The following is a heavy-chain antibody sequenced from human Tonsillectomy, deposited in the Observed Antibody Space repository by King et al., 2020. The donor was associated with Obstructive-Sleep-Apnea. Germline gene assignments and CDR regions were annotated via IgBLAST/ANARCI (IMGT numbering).Heavy chain of an antibody. CDR1: GASISTAGSF. J-gene: IGHJ4*02. CDR2: IDYSGST. CDR3: ARSFYYDPLDY. V-gene: IGHV4-31*03. D-gene: IGHD3-22*01. Sequence: QLQESGPRLVRPSETLSLTCTVSGASISTAGSFWRWVRQLPGKGLEWIGYIDYSGSTNYNPSLQSRLTMSVDTSQNQFSLELSSVTAADTAVFYCARSFYYDPLDYWGQGILVTVSS.